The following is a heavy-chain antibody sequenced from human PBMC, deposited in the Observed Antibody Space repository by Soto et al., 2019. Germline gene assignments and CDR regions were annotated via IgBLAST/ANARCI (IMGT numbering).Heavy chain of an antibody. CDR3: ARERSYYDSSGPEDY. J-gene: IGHJ4*02. CDR1: GFTFSDYY. CDR2: ISSSSSYT. Sequence: GGSLRLSCAASGFTFSDYYMSWIRQAPGKGLEWVSHISSSSSYTNYADSVKGRFTISRDNAKNSLYLQMNSLRAEDTAVYYCARERSYYDSSGPEDYWGQGTLVTVSS. V-gene: IGHV3-11*06. D-gene: IGHD3-22*01.